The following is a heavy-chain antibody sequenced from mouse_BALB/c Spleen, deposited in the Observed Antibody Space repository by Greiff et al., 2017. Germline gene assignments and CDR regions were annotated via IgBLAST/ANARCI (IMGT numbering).Heavy chain of an antibody. CDR2: INPYYGST. D-gene: IGHD2-4*01. J-gene: IGHJ2*01. CDR1: GYSFTDYI. Sequence: EVQLQQTGPELVKPGASVKISCKASGYSFTDYIMLWVKQSHGKSLEWIGNINPYYGSTSYNLKFKGKATLTVDKSSSTAYMQLNSLTSEDSAVYYCARSGLTNLYYFDYWGQGTTLTVSS. V-gene: IGHV1-39*01. CDR3: ARSGLTNLYYFDY.